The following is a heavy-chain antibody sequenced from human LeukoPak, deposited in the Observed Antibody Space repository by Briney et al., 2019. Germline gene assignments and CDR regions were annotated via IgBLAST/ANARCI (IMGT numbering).Heavy chain of an antibody. CDR1: GGSISSSSYY. CDR3: ARLPIGSSWYLGGIYYFDY. D-gene: IGHD6-13*01. Sequence: PSETLSLTCTVSGGSISSSSYYWGWIRQPPGKGLVWIGSIYFSGSTYYNPSLKSRVTISEDTSKKQFSLKLSSVTAADTAVYYCARLPIGSSWYLGGIYYFDYWGQGTLVTVSS. J-gene: IGHJ4*02. V-gene: IGHV4-39*01. CDR2: IYFSGST.